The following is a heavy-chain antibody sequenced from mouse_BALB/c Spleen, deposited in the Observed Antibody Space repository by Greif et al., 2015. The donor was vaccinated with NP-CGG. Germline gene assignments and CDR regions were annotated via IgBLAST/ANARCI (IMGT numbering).Heavy chain of an antibody. CDR2: ISSGGSYT. V-gene: IGHV5-6*01. D-gene: IGHD5-2*01. CDR3: ARLDEYNFDY. CDR1: GFTFSSYG. Sequence: EVKLQESGGDLVKPGGSLKLSCAASGFTFSSYGMSWVRQTPDKRLEWVATISSGGSYTYYPDSVKGRFTISRDNAKNTLYLQMSSLKSEDTAMYYCARLDEYNFDYWGQGTTHTVSS. J-gene: IGHJ2*01.